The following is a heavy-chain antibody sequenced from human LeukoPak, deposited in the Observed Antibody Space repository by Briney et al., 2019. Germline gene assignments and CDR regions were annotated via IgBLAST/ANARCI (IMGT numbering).Heavy chain of an antibody. J-gene: IGHJ6*02. CDR1: GYTFTSYG. CDR2: ISAYNGNT. Sequence: ASVKVFCKASGYTFTSYGISWVRQAPGQGLEWMGWISAYNGNTNYAQKLQGRVTMTTDTSTSTAYMELRSLRSDDTAVYYCARDTYSVVAAPYYYYGMDVWGQGTTVTVSS. CDR3: ARDTYSVVAAPYYYYGMDV. D-gene: IGHD2-15*01. V-gene: IGHV1-18*01.